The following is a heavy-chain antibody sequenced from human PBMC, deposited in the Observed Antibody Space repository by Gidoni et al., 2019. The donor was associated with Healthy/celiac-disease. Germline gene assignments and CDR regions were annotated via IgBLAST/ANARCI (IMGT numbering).Heavy chain of an antibody. V-gene: IGHV1-69*01. D-gene: IGHD6-6*01. CDR2: IIPIFGTA. CDR1: GGTFSSYA. J-gene: IGHJ1*01. CDR3: ARASDGGYSSSYPYFQH. Sequence: QVQLVQSGAEVTKPGSSVKVSCKASGGTFSSYAISWVRQAPGQGLEWMGGIIPIFGTANYAQKFQGRVTITADESTSTAYMELSSLRSEDTAVYYCARASDGGYSSSYPYFQHWGQGTLVTVSS.